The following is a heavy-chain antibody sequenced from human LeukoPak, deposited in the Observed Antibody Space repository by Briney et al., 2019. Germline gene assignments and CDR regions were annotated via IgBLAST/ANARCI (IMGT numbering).Heavy chain of an antibody. CDR3: ARLDRPGGRTGDVFDI. CDR2: IDYTWNT. D-gene: IGHD3-22*01. J-gene: IGHJ3*02. Sequence: PSETLSLTCTVSGGSISGYLWSWFRQPPGKGLEWIGYIDYTWNTNYSPSLKSRVTMSLDMSKNQFSLEMDSVTAADTAMFYCARLDRPGGRTGDVFDIWGQGTMVTVSS. CDR1: GGSISGYL. V-gene: IGHV4-59*08.